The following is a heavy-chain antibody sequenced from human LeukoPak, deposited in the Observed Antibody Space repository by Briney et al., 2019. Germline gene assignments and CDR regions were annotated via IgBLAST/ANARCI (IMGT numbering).Heavy chain of an antibody. D-gene: IGHD3-3*01. CDR1: GFTFSIYA. J-gene: IGHJ4*02. Sequence: GGSLRLSCAASGFTFSIYAMCWVRQAPGKGLEWVSAVSGSDSTYYADSVKGRFTISRDNSKNTLYLQMNSLRAEDTAVYYCAKGSLRFLEWSMIDYWGQGTLVTVSS. CDR3: AKGSLRFLEWSMIDY. V-gene: IGHV3-23*01. CDR2: VSGSDST.